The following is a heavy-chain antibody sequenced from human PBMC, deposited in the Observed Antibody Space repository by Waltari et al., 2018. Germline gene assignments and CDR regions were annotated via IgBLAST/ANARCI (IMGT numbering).Heavy chain of an antibody. J-gene: IGHJ4*02. Sequence: QVQLQESGPGLVKPSETLPLTCAVSGGSISSNYWSWIRQSPGKGLEWIGYIYGGSGSTTYNPSLKSRVTISTDTSKNHFSLKVNSVTAADTAVYYCARHRAGTNSLDVWGRGVLVTVSS. D-gene: IGHD1-1*01. V-gene: IGHV4-59*08. CDR2: IYGGSGST. CDR1: GGSISSNY. CDR3: ARHRAGTNSLDV.